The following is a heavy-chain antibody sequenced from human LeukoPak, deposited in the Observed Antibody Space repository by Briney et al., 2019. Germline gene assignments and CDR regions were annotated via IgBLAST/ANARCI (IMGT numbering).Heavy chain of an antibody. V-gene: IGHV4-59*01. Sequence: KPSETLSLTCTVSGGSISSYYWSWIRQPPGKGLGWIGYIYYSGSTNYNPSLKSRVTISVDTSKNQFSLKLSSVTAADTAVYYCARMYYDSWSGSGWFDPWGQGTLVTVSS. J-gene: IGHJ5*02. CDR3: ARMYYDSWSGSGWFDP. CDR2: IYYSGST. CDR1: GGSISSYY. D-gene: IGHD3-3*01.